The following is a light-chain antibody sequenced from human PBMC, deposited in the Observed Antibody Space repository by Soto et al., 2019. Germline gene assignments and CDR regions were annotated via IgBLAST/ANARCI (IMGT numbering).Light chain of an antibody. V-gene: IGLV2-11*01. J-gene: IGLJ2*01. CDR1: SSDVGGYNY. CDR2: DVS. CDR3: CSYAGSYTL. Sequence: QSVLTQPRSVSGSPGQSVTISCTGTSSDVGGYNYVSWYQQHPGKAPKLMIYDVSKRPSGVPDRFSGSKSVNTASLTISGLQAEDEADYYCCSYAGSYTLFGGGTQLTVL.